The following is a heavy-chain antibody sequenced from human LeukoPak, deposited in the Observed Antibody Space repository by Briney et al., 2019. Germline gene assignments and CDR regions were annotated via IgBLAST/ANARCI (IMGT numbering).Heavy chain of an antibody. D-gene: IGHD3-22*01. CDR1: GFTFDEYG. V-gene: IGHV3-20*04. CDR3: ARAYYDSSGYLTSDY. Sequence: GGSLRLSCAASGFTFDEYGMSWVRQAPGKGLEWVSGIIWNGGSTGYADSVKGRFTISRDNAKNSLYLQMNSLRAEDTALYYCARAYYDSSGYLTSDYWGQGTLVTVSS. J-gene: IGHJ4*02. CDR2: IIWNGGST.